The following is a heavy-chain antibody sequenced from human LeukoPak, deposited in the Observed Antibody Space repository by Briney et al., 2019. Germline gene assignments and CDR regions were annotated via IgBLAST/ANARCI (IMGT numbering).Heavy chain of an antibody. J-gene: IGHJ4*02. Sequence: PSETLSLTCSVSGASISSYYWSWIRQPPGKGLEWIGYIYYGGSTNYNPSLKSRVTISVDTSTNQFSLNLSSVTAADTAVYFCARVSPYSNSWYYFDFWGPGTLVTVSS. V-gene: IGHV4-59*01. CDR3: ARVSPYSNSWYYFDF. CDR2: IYYGGST. D-gene: IGHD6-13*01. CDR1: GASISSYY.